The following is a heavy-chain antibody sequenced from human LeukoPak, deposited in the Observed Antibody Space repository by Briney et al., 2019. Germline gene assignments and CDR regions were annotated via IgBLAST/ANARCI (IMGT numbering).Heavy chain of an antibody. Sequence: GGSLRLSCAASGFTFDTYGMSWVRQAPGKGLEWVSSISSNSANTYYADSVKGRFTISRDNSKNTLYLQMNSLRAEDTAVCYCAKDGTGCGGDCYSDYWGQGTLVTVSS. J-gene: IGHJ4*02. CDR1: GFTFDTYG. D-gene: IGHD2-21*02. CDR2: ISSNSANT. V-gene: IGHV3-23*01. CDR3: AKDGTGCGGDCYSDY.